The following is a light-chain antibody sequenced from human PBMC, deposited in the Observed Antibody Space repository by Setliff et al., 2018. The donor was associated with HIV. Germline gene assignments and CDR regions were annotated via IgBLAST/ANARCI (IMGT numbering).Light chain of an antibody. V-gene: IGLV3-21*04. CDR2: YAT. CDR1: NIGSKS. J-gene: IGLJ3*02. Sequence: SYELTQSPSVSVAPGKTARITCGGSNIGSKSVHWYQQKPGQAPVLVIFYATDRPSGIPERFSASNSGNTATLTISRVEAGDEADYYCQVWDSSSDNWVLGGGTK. CDR3: QVWDSSSDNWV.